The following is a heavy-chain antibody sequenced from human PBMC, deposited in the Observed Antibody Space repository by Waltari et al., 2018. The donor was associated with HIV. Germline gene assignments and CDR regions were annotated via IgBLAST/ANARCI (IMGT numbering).Heavy chain of an antibody. Sequence: FTFSDAWMSWVRQAPGKGLEWVGRIKSNTDGGTTDYAAPVKGRFTISRDDSKTTLYLEMNSLKTEDTAVYYCTTVGGGTRDYWGQGTLITVSS. CDR3: TTVGGGTRDY. D-gene: IGHD3-16*01. CDR2: IKSNTDGGTT. CDR1: FTFSDAW. J-gene: IGHJ4*02. V-gene: IGHV3-15*01.